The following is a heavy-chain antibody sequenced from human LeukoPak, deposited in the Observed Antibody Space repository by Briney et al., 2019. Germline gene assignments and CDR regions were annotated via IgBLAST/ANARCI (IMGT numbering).Heavy chain of an antibody. CDR3: AKGAGYYGSGTSPDY. V-gene: IGHV3-23*01. CDR1: GFTFSSYG. D-gene: IGHD3-10*01. CDR2: ISGSGGST. J-gene: IGHJ4*02. Sequence: PGGSLRLSCAASGFTFSSYGMSWVRQAPGKGLEWVSAISGSGGSTYCADSVKGRFTISRDNSKNTLYLQMNSLRAEDTAVYYCAKGAGYYGSGTSPDYWGQGTLVTVSS.